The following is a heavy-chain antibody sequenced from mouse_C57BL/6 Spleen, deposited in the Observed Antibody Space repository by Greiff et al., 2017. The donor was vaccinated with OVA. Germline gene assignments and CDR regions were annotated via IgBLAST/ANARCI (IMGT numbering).Heavy chain of an antibody. D-gene: IGHD4-1*01. CDR1: GFTFSSYA. J-gene: IGHJ3*01. CDR2: ISDGGSYT. Sequence: DVMLVESGEGLVKPGGSLKLSCAASGFTFSSYAMSWVRQTPEKRLEWVATISDGGSYTYYPDNVKGRFTISRDNAKNNLYLQMSHLKSEDTAMYYCARPLVTGTGGFAYWGQGTLVTVSA. CDR3: ARPLVTGTGGFAY. V-gene: IGHV5-4*03.